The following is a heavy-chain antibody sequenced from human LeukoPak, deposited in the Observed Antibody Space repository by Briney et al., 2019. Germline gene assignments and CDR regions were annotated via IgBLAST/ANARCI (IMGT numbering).Heavy chain of an antibody. CDR1: RGSFSGYY. J-gene: IGHJ5*02. CDR3: ARGRTTVTTPAFDP. D-gene: IGHD4-17*01. Sequence: PSETLSLTCAVYRGSFSGYYWSWIRQPPGKGLEWIGEINHSGSTNYNPSLKSRVTISVNTSKNQFSLKLSSVTAADTAVYYCARGRTTVTTPAFDPWGQGTLVTVSS. CDR2: INHSGST. V-gene: IGHV4-34*01.